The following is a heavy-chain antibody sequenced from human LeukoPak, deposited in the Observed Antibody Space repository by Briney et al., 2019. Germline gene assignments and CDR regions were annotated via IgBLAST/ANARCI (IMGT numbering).Heavy chain of an antibody. CDR2: ISTSGST. CDR3: ASPRSGYRYTFDY. D-gene: IGHD3-22*01. J-gene: IGHJ4*02. CDR1: AASISNYY. V-gene: IGHV4-4*09. Sequence: SETLSLTCAVSAASISNYYWSWIRQAPGKGLEWIGYISTSGSTNYNPSLKSRVSISLDTSRNRFSLNLNFVTAADTAVYYCASPRSGYRYTFDYWGQGALVTVSS.